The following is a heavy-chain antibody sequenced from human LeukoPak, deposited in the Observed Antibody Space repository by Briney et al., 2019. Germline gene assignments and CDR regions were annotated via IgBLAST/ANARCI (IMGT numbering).Heavy chain of an antibody. D-gene: IGHD2-21*01. V-gene: IGHV4-39*07. J-gene: IGHJ4*02. CDR3: GRVWSPRPFVY. CDR2: IYYSGST. Sequence: PSETLSLTCTVSGGSISSSSYCWGWIRQPPGKGLEWIGSIYYSGSTYFNPSLKSRVTISLDTSKNQFSLKLSSVTAADTAVYYCGRVWSPRPFVYWGQEPLVTVSS. CDR1: GGSISSSSYC.